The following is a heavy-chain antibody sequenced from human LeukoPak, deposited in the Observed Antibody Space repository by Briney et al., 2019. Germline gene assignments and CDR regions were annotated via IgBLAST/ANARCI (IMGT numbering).Heavy chain of an antibody. CDR2: ISYDGSNK. V-gene: IGHV3-30*04. CDR1: GFTFSSYA. D-gene: IGHD1/OR15-1a*01. CDR3: ARETIGFDP. Sequence: GGSLRLSCAASGFTFSSYAMHWVRQAPGKGLEWVAVISYDGSNKYYADSVKGRFTISRDNTRSSLYLQMNSLRVEDTAVYYCARETIGFDPWGQGTLVTVSS. J-gene: IGHJ5*02.